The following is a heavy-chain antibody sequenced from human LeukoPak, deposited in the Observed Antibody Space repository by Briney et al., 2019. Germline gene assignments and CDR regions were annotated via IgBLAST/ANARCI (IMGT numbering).Heavy chain of an antibody. CDR2: INQDESEK. Sequence: GGSLRLSCAASGCSSSNYWMSWVRQAPGKGLEWVANINQDESEKYYVDSVKGRFTISRDNAKNSLYLQMNSLRAEDTAVYYCARNSIWGQGILVTVSS. CDR3: ARNSI. V-gene: IGHV3-7*01. J-gene: IGHJ4*02. CDR1: GCSSSNYW. D-gene: IGHD2-21*01.